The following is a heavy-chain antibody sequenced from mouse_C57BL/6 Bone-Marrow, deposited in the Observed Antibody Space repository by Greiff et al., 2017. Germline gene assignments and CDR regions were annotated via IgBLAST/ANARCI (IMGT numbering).Heavy chain of an antibody. CDR3: AREAYYSNYVRFAY. D-gene: IGHD2-5*01. V-gene: IGHV1-69*01. CDR2: IDPSDSYT. Sequence: VQLKQPGAELVMPGASVKLSCKASGYTFTSYWMHWVKQRPGQGLEWIGEIDPSDSYTNYNQKFKGKSTLTVDKSSSTAYMQLSSLTSEDSAVYYCAREAYYSNYVRFAYWGQGTLVTVSA. CDR1: GYTFTSYW. J-gene: IGHJ3*01.